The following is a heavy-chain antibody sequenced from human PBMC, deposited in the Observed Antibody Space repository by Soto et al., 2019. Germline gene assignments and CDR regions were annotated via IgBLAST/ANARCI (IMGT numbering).Heavy chain of an antibody. CDR1: GFTCSNYG. J-gene: IGHJ4*02. CDR3: ASRSGQLPYYFDY. D-gene: IGHD6-6*01. Sequence: ASVKVSCKASGFTCSNYGITWVRQAPGQGLEWMGWISASKGNTNYAQKFQGRVTMTTDTSTSTTYMELRSLRSDDMAVYYCASRSGQLPYYFDYWGQGTQVTVSS. V-gene: IGHV1-18*03. CDR2: ISASKGNT.